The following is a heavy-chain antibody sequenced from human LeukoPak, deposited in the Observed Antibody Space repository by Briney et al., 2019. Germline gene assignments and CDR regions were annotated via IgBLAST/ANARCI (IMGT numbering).Heavy chain of an antibody. D-gene: IGHD3-10*01. Sequence: SETLSLTCTVSDGSITNNDWSWVRQTPGKGLEFIGYVHYSGTTNYNPSLRSRVTISIDTSRKHFFLKLKSVTAADTAVYYCARGGSWQSQVRGVPLNYWGQGTLVTVSS. V-gene: IGHV4-59*01. J-gene: IGHJ4*02. CDR3: ARGGSWQSQVRGVPLNY. CDR1: DGSITNND. CDR2: VHYSGTT.